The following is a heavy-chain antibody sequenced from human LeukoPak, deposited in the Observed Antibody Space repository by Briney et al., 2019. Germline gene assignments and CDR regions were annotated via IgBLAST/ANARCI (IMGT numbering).Heavy chain of an antibody. CDR3: ARTLIHGGSFYFDY. D-gene: IGHD2-15*01. Sequence: ASVKVSCKASGYTFTSYYMHWLRQAPGQGLEWMGIIDPTGVTTSYSQDFQGRLSMTSDTSTSTVYMELSSLRSEDTAVYYCARTLIHGGSFYFDYWGQGTLVTVSS. J-gene: IGHJ4*02. CDR1: GYTFTSYY. CDR2: IDPTGVTT. V-gene: IGHV1-46*01.